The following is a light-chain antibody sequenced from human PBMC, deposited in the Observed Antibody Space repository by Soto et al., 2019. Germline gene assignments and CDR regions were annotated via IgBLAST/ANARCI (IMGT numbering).Light chain of an antibody. CDR2: EVR. CDR3: SAYTARITLV. CDR1: MRDVGAYNL. Sequence: QSVLTQPASVSGSAGQSITISCSGTMRDVGAYNLVSWYQQHPGTAPKLIIYEVRNRPSGISSRFSGSRSGNTASLTISGLQPEDECDYYCSAYTARITLVFGGGTKVTAL. J-gene: IGLJ3*02. V-gene: IGLV2-14*01.